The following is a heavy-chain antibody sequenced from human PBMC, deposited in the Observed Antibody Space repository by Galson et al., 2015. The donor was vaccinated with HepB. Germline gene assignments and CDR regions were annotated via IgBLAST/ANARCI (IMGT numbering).Heavy chain of an antibody. J-gene: IGHJ4*02. CDR2: ISGSGGST. CDR3: AKVGGPVDTAMGGYFDY. V-gene: IGHV3-23*01. Sequence: SLRLSCAASGFTFSSYAMSWVRQAPGKGLEWVSAISGSGGSTYYADSVKGRFTISRDNSKNTLYLQMNSLRAEDTAVYYCAKVGGPVDTAMGGYFDYWGQGTLVTVSS. D-gene: IGHD5-18*01. CDR1: GFTFSSYA.